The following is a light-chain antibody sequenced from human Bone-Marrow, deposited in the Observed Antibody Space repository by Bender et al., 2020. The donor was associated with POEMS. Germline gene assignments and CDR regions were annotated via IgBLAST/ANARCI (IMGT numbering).Light chain of an antibody. CDR1: SRDVGSSNL. CDR2: EVT. J-gene: IGLJ3*02. V-gene: IGLV2-23*02. CDR3: CSYAGSNKGV. Sequence: QSALTQPASISGSPGQAITISCTGTSRDVGSSNLVSWYQQYPGRAPKLIIFEVTQRPSGVSDRFSGSKSGNTASLTISGLQPEDGADYHCCSYAGSNKGVFGGGTKLTVL.